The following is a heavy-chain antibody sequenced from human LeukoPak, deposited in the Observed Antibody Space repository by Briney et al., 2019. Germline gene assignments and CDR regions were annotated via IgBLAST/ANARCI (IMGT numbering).Heavy chain of an antibody. CDR3: AKMGLNTRYEH. J-gene: IGHJ4*02. Sequence: SETLSLTCAVSGGSISTSSYYWSWIRQPPGKGLEWTGTVSSSGYTFYNSSLESRVTISVDTSKNHFSLRLTSVTAAGTALYYCAKMGLNTRYEHWGQGIQVTVSS. V-gene: IGHV4-39*02. CDR2: VSSSGYT. D-gene: IGHD3-16*01. CDR1: GGSISTSSYY.